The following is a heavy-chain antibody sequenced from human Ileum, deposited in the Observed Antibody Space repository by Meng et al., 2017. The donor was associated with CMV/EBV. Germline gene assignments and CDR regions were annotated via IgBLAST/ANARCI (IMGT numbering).Heavy chain of an antibody. J-gene: IGHJ4*02. CDR2: INTNTGNP. CDR1: GYHFNTYA. CDR3: AKTSYFVGVTDLDY. V-gene: IGHV7-4-1*02. D-gene: IGHD1-26*01. Sequence: KTSGYHFNTYAMNWVRQAPGQGLEWVGWINTNTGNPTYAQGFTGRFVFSLDTSVSTAYLQISSLKAEDTAVYYCAKTSYFVGVTDLDYWGQGTLVTVSS.